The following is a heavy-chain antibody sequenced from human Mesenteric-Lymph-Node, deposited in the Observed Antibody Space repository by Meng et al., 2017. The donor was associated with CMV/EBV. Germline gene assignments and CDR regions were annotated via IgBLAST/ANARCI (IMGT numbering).Heavy chain of an antibody. Sequence: GGSLRLSCAASGLTLKDHAMHWVRQAPGKGLEWVSGISWNSENIGCADSVKGRFTISRDNAKNSLYLQLNSLRPEDTAFYYCGKDVTPGGLDHLGQGTLVTVSS. CDR2: ISWNSENI. D-gene: IGHD4-23*01. J-gene: IGHJ5*02. V-gene: IGHV3-9*01. CDR1: GLTLKDHA. CDR3: GKDVTPGGLDH.